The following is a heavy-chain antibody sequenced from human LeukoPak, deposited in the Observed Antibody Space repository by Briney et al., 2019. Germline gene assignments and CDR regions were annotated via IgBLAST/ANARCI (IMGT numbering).Heavy chain of an antibody. CDR2: IYPGDSDT. V-gene: IGHV5-51*01. D-gene: IGHD3-10*01. CDR1: GYSFTSYW. CDR3: ARFSTCGLEKCEFITMVRGGHYYYGMDV. J-gene: IGHJ6*02. Sequence: GESLKISCKGSGYSFTSYWIGWVRQMPGKGLEWMGIIYPGDSDTRYSPSFQGQVTISADKSISTAYLQWSSLKASDTAMYYCARFSTCGLEKCEFITMVRGGHYYYGMDVWGQGTTVTVSS.